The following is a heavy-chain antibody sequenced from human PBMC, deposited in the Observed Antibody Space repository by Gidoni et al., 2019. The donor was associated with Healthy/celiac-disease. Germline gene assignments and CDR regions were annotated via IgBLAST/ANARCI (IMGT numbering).Heavy chain of an antibody. D-gene: IGHD2-2*01. V-gene: IGHV3-23*01. J-gene: IGHJ4*02. CDR2: ISGSGGST. Sequence: EVQLLESGGGLVQPGGSMRRSCAASGFTFSSYAMSWVRQAPGKGLEWVSAISGSGGSTYYADSVKGRFTISRDNSKNTLYLQMNSLRAEDTAVYYCAKGSFGAVVPAAPFDYWGQGTLVTVSS. CDR3: AKGSFGAVVPAAPFDY. CDR1: GFTFSSYA.